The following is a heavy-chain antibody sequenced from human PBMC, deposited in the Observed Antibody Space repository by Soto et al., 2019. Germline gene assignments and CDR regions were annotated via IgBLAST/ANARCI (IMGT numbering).Heavy chain of an antibody. CDR1: GGTFSSYA. D-gene: IGHD6-6*01. CDR3: ARGGDSSSSPGDNWFDP. Sequence: QVQLVQSGAEVKKPGSSVKVSCKASGGTFSSYAISWVRQAPGQGLEWMGGIIPIFGTANYAQKFQGRVTITAEESTSTDYMELSSLRSEDTAVYYCARGGDSSSSPGDNWFDPWGQGTLVTVSS. CDR2: IIPIFGTA. J-gene: IGHJ5*02. V-gene: IGHV1-69*01.